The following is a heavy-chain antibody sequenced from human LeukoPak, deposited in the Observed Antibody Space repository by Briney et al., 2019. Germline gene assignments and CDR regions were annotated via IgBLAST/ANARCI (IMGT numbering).Heavy chain of an antibody. Sequence: SETLSLTCTVSGGSISSYYWSWIRQPPGKGLEWIGYIYYSGGTNYNPSLKSRVTISVDTSKNQFSLKLSSVTAADTAVYYCARGAVAAKGIDYWGQGTLVTVSS. CDR2: IYYSGGT. CDR1: GGSISSYY. CDR3: ARGAVAAKGIDY. V-gene: IGHV4-59*01. J-gene: IGHJ4*02. D-gene: IGHD6-19*01.